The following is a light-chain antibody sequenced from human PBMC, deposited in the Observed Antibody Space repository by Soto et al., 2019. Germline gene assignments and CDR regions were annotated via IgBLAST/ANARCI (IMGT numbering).Light chain of an antibody. CDR1: SGHSSYA. CDR2: LNSDGSH. V-gene: IGLV4-69*01. CDR3: QTWGTGTVV. Sequence: QSVLTQSPSASASLGASVKLTCTLSSGHSSYAIAWHQQQPEKGPRYLMKLNSDGSHSKGDGIPDRFSGSSSGAERYLTISSLQSEDEAEYYCQTWGTGTVVLGGGTKLTVL. J-gene: IGLJ2*01.